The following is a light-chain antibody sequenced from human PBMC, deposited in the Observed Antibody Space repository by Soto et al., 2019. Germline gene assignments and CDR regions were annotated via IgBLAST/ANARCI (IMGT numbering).Light chain of an antibody. CDR2: GAY. V-gene: IGKV3-20*01. CDR3: QPPGTSPI. CDR1: QAVSSIL. J-gene: IGKJ4*01. Sequence: EVVLTQSPGTLSLSPGERATLSCRASQAVSSILLAWYQQKPGQAPRLLIYGAYSRAPSIPDRFSGSGSGKDFTLTVSRLEPEYFTMYYYQPPGTSPIFGGGTKVEIK.